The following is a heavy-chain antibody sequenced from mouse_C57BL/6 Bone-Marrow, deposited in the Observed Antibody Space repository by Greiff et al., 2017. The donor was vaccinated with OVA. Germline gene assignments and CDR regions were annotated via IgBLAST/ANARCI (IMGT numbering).Heavy chain of an antibody. CDR3: ARHEKASRGFAY. J-gene: IGHJ3*01. D-gene: IGHD3-2*02. Sequence: QVQLQQSGAELVKPGAYVKLSCKASGYTFTEYTIPCSNQMSGQGLYCIWCFYPGSGSIKYNEKFKDKATLTADKSSSTVYMELSRLTSEDSAVYFCARHEKASRGFAYWGQGTLVTVSA. CDR2: FYPGSGSI. V-gene: IGHV1-62-2*01. CDR1: GYTFTEYT.